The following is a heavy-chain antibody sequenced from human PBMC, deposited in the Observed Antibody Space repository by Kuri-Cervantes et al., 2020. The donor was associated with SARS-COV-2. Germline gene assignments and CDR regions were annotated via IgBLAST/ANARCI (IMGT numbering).Heavy chain of an antibody. CDR3: ARDNILFSGSGFDT. V-gene: IGHV4-59*12. D-gene: IGHD1-26*01. CDR1: GGSISSDY. Sequence: SETLSLTCTVSGGSISSDYWSWIRQPPGKGLEWIGFINYSGSSNYNPSLKSRVPISVDTSKNQFSLRLSSVTAADTAVYYCARDNILFSGSGFDTWGQGALVTVSS. J-gene: IGHJ5*02. CDR2: INYSGSS.